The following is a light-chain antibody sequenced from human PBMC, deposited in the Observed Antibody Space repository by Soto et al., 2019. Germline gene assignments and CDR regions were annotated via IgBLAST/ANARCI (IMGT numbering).Light chain of an antibody. J-gene: IGLJ2*01. CDR3: SSYGGSNNFVV. CDR2: EVN. CDR1: SSDIGAYKY. V-gene: IGLV2-8*01. Sequence: ALTQPPSASGSPGQSVTISCSGTSSDIGAYKYVSWYQHHSGKVPRLIIYEVNKRPSGVPDRFSGSKSGNTASLIVSGLQAEDEADYYCSSYGGSNNFVVFGGGTKVTVL.